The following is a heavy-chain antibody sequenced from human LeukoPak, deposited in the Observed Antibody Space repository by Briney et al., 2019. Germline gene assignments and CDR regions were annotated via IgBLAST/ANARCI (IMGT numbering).Heavy chain of an antibody. CDR1: GFTFSNFA. CDR2: ISYNGNRT. J-gene: IGHJ4*02. V-gene: IGHV3-64D*09. CDR3: VKDLGVVRNYFDY. Sequence: GGSLRLSCSASGFTFSNFAMHWVRQAPGKGLEYVSAISYNGNRTYYADSLKGRFTISRDNSKNKLYLQMSSLRVEDTAIYYCVKDLGVVRNYFDYWGQGTLVTVSS. D-gene: IGHD3-3*01.